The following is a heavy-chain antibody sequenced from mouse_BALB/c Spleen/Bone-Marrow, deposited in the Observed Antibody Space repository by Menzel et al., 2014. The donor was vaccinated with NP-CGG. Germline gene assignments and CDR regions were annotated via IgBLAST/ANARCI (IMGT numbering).Heavy chain of an antibody. CDR2: INPYNADS. V-gene: IGHV1-20*02. CDR3: SREGDY. Sequence: VQLQQSGPEMVKPGASVKISCKASGYSFIGYFINWVMQSHGKSLEWIGRINPYNADSLYNQKFRGKATLTVDKSSSTAHMELRSVASEDSAVYYCSREGDYWGQGTTLTVAS. J-gene: IGHJ2*01. CDR1: GYSFIGYF.